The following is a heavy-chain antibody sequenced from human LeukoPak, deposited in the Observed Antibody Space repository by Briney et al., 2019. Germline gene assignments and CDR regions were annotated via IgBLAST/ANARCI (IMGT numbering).Heavy chain of an antibody. D-gene: IGHD6-19*01. Sequence: VASVKVSCTVSGYTLTELSMHWVRQAPGKGLEWMGGFDPEDGETIYAQKFQGRVTMTEDTSTDTAYMELSSLRSEDTAVYYCATDWGYSSGWYTYWGQGTLGTVSS. V-gene: IGHV1-24*01. J-gene: IGHJ4*02. CDR1: GYTLTELS. CDR2: FDPEDGET. CDR3: ATDWGYSSGWYTY.